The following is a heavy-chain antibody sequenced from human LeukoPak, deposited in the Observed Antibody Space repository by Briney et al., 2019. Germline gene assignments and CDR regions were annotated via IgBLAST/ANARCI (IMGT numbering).Heavy chain of an antibody. Sequence: SETLSLTCTVSGGSISSSSYYWGWIRQAPGKGLEWIGSIYYSVSTYYNPSLRSRVTISVDSSKNQFSLKLPSLTDADTAVYYCARQPIGWGSWSAFDIWGQGTMVTVSS. CDR3: ARQPIGWGSWSAFDI. CDR2: IYYSVST. J-gene: IGHJ3*02. V-gene: IGHV4-39*01. D-gene: IGHD7-27*01. CDR1: GGSISSSSYY.